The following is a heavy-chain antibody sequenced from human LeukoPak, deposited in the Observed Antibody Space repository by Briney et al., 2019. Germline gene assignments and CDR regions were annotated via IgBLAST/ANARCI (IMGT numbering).Heavy chain of an antibody. CDR3: ARDSPRSGSYYFDY. Sequence: GRSLRLSCAASGFTFSSYGMHWVRQAPGKGLEWVAFISYDGSNKYYADSVKGRFTISRDNSKNTLYLQMGSLRAEDTAVYYCARDSPRSGSYYFDYWGQGTLVIVSS. CDR2: ISYDGSNK. J-gene: IGHJ4*02. CDR1: GFTFSSYG. V-gene: IGHV3-30*03. D-gene: IGHD3-10*01.